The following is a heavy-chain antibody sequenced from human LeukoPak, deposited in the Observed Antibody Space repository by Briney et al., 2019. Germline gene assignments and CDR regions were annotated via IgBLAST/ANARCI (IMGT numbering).Heavy chain of an antibody. CDR1: GFTFSSYT. V-gene: IGHV3-23*01. D-gene: IGHD2-15*01. CDR3: ANLGGGTCPEGY. J-gene: IGHJ4*02. Sequence: GGSLRLSCTASGFTFSSYTMSWVRQAPGKGLEWVSAISDSGGRTYYADSVEGRFTISRDNSKDTLYLEMNSLRAEDTAVYYCANLGGGTCPEGYWGQGTLVTVSS. CDR2: ISDSGGRT.